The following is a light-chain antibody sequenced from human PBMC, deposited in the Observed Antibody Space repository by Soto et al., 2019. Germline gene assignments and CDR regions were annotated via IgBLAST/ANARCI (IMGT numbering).Light chain of an antibody. V-gene: IGKV1-27*01. CDR2: ATS. CDR1: QGIAPY. Sequence: DVQMTQSPSSLSAFVGDRVTITCRASQGIAPYLAWFQQKPGKVPQLLLYATSTLQSGVPSRFSGSGSGTDFTLPISSLQPEDVVTYYCQKYNSAPLPFGGGTKVEIK. J-gene: IGKJ4*01. CDR3: QKYNSAPLP.